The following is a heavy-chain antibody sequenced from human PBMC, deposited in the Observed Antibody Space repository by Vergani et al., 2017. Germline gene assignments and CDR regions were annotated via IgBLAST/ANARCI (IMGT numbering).Heavy chain of an antibody. V-gene: IGHV4-34*01. CDR3: ARGKSIAARDRKRPYYMDV. Sequence: QVQLQQWGAGLLKPSETLSLTCAVYGGSFSGYYWSWIRQPPGKGLEWIGEINHSGCTNYNSSLKSRVTISVDTSKNQFSLKLSSVTAADTAVYYCARGKSIAARDRKRPYYMDVGGEGTTVTVSS. J-gene: IGHJ6*03. D-gene: IGHD6-6*01. CDR1: GGSFSGYY. CDR2: INHSGCT.